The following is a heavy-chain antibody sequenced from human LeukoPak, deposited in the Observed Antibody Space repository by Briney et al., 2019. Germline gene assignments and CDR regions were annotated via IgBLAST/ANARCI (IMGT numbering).Heavy chain of an antibody. CDR3: ARGAYYYED. J-gene: IGHJ4*02. V-gene: IGHV3-48*01. Sequence: GGSLRLSCAASGFTFSDHYMDWVRQAPGKGLEWVSYISSSSSTIYYADSVKGRFTISRDNAKNSLCLQMNSLRAEDTAVYYCARGAYYYEDWGQGTLVTVSS. CDR2: ISSSSSTI. D-gene: IGHD3-22*01. CDR1: GFTFSDHY.